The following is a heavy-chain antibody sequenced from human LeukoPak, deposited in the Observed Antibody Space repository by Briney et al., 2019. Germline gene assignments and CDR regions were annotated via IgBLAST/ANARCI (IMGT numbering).Heavy chain of an antibody. CDR3: AKSYYGSGSYYYYYYYMDV. CDR1: EFTFNTYA. CDR2: ITSSGGTT. V-gene: IGHV3-23*01. Sequence: PGGSLKLSCAASEFTFNTYAMSWVRQAPGKGLEWVASITSSGGTTYYADSVQGRFTISRDNSKNTLYLQMNSLRAEDTAVYYCAKSYYGSGSYYYYYYYMDVWGKGTTVTISS. D-gene: IGHD3-10*01. J-gene: IGHJ6*03.